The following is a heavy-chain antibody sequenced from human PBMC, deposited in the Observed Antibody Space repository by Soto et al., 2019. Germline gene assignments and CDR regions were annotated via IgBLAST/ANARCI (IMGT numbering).Heavy chain of an antibody. CDR1: GGSVSSSTYY. Sequence: SETLSLTCTVSGGSVSSSTYYWSWIRQPPEKGLEWIGYISDSGSTKYSPSFKSRVTISLDTSENQFSLELSSMTAADTAVYYCARSPDDYYDSSGYPYYFDYWGQGILVTVSS. V-gene: IGHV4-61*01. J-gene: IGHJ4*02. CDR2: ISDSGST. CDR3: ARSPDDYYDSSGYPYYFDY. D-gene: IGHD3-22*01.